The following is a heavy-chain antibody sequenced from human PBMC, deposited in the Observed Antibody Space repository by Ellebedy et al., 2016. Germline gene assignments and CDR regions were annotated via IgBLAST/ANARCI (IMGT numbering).Heavy chain of an antibody. CDR2: ISSDGSST. CDR1: GFSFSSYW. V-gene: IGHV3-74*01. D-gene: IGHD3-10*01. Sequence: GGSQRLSXAASGFSFSSYWMHWVRQAPGKGLMWVSRISSDGSSTSYADSVKGRFTISRDNAKNTLYLQMNSLRAEDTAVYHCARGGTSGALDIWGQGTMVTVSS. J-gene: IGHJ3*02. CDR3: ARGGTSGALDI.